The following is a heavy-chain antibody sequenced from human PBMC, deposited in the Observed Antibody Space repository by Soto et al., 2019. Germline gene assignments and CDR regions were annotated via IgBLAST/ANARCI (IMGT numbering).Heavy chain of an antibody. Sequence: AASVKVSCKASGYTFTGYYMHWVRQAPGQGLEWMGWINPNSGGTNYAQKFQGRVTMTRDTSSSTAYMELSRLRSDDTAVYYCARDGSSSWYQYYYYGMDVWGQGTTVTVSS. J-gene: IGHJ6*02. CDR3: ARDGSSSWYQYYYYGMDV. CDR1: GYTFTGYY. CDR2: INPNSGGT. D-gene: IGHD6-13*01. V-gene: IGHV1-2*02.